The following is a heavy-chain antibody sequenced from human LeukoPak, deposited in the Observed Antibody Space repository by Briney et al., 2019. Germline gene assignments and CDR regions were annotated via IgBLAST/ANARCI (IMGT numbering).Heavy chain of an antibody. V-gene: IGHV4-59*08. CDR1: GGSISSYY. CDR3: ARHGRRIAAATLRFFDY. D-gene: IGHD6-13*01. Sequence: PSETLSLTCTVSGGSISSYYWSWIRQPPGKGLEWIGYIYYSGSTNYNPSLKSRVTISVDTSKNQFSLKLSSVTAADTAVYYCARHGRRIAAATLRFFDYWGQGTLVTVSS. CDR2: IYYSGST. J-gene: IGHJ4*02.